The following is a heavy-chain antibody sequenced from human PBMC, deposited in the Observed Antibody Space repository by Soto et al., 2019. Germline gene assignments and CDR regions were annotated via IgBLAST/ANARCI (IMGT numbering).Heavy chain of an antibody. D-gene: IGHD2-2*01. CDR1: GFAVGSNY. J-gene: IGHJ5*02. CDR2: IYIGGGT. CDR3: TLGFCNSSSCYANWCHP. Sequence: EVQLVESGGGLVRPGGSVRLSCAASGFAVGSNYMSWVRQAPGKGLERVSLIYIGGGTHYADSVKGRFTISRDNSKHTLYLQTNSLTGEATAVYRRTLGFCNSSSCYANWCHPWGQGTLVTVS. V-gene: IGHV3-66*01.